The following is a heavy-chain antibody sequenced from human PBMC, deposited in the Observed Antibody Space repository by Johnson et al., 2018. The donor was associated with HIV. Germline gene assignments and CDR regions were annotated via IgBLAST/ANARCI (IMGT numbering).Heavy chain of an antibody. V-gene: IGHV3-48*03. CDR1: GFTFDDFA. CDR3: AGKEAIDEAFDI. D-gene: IGHD2-2*01. J-gene: IGHJ3*02. Sequence: VQLVESGGGLVQPGRSLRLSCAASGFTFDDFAMHWVRQAPGQGLEWVSYISRSGSPIYYAVSVKGRFTISRDNAKNSLYLQMNSLRAEDTAVYYCAGKEAIDEAFDIWGQGTMVIVSS. CDR2: ISRSGSPI.